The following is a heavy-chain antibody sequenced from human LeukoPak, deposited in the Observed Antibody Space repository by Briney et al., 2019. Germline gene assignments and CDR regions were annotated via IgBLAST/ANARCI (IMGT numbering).Heavy chain of an antibody. CDR1: GGSISSGDYY. Sequence: SETLSLTCTVSGGSISSGDYYWSWIRQPPGKGREWIAYMYYSGSTYYNPSLKSRVTMSADTSKNQLSLKLSSVTAAATAVYYRARPYYYDSRIDPWGQGILVTVSS. J-gene: IGHJ5*02. CDR3: ARPYYYDSRIDP. CDR2: MYYSGST. V-gene: IGHV4-30-4*01. D-gene: IGHD3-22*01.